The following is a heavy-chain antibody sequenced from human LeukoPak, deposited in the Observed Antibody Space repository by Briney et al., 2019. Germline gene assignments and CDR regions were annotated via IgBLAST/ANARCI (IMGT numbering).Heavy chain of an antibody. J-gene: IGHJ4*02. CDR3: ARSHLLWFGEFGGPDY. V-gene: IGHV4-34*01. CDR1: GGSFSGYY. CDR2: INHSGST. D-gene: IGHD3-10*01. Sequence: SETLSLTCVVYGGSFSGYYWSWIRQPPGKGLEWIGEINHSGSTNYNPSLKSRVTISVDTSKNQFSLKLSSVTAADTAVYYCARSHLLWFGEFGGPDYWGQGTLVTVSS.